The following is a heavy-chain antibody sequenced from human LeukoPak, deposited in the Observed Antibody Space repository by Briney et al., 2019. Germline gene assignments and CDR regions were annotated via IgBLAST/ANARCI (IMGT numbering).Heavy chain of an antibody. CDR2: INHRGST. J-gene: IGHJ4*02. CDR1: GGSFSGHY. Sequence: SETLSLTCAVYGGSFSGHYGSWIRQPPGKGLEGIGEINHRGSTNYHPSLKSRVTISGDTSKNQFSLKLSSVTAADTAVYYCVGYYYGSGSYHNYPNFDYWGQGPLVTVSS. V-gene: IGHV4-34*01. D-gene: IGHD3-10*01. CDR3: VGYYYGSGSYHNYPNFDY.